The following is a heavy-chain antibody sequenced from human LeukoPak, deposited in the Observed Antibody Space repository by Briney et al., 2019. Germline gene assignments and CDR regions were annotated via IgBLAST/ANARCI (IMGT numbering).Heavy chain of an antibody. J-gene: IGHJ4*02. D-gene: IGHD3-3*01. CDR2: IYYSGST. Sequence: SETLSLTGTVSGGSISTNNYYWGWIRQPPGKGLEWIGNIYYSGSTYYNPSLKSRVTISVDTSKKQFSLKLNSVTAADTAVYYCARLPRYDFWSWGQGTLVTVSS. CDR1: GGSISTNNYY. CDR3: ARLPRYDFWS. V-gene: IGHV4-39*01.